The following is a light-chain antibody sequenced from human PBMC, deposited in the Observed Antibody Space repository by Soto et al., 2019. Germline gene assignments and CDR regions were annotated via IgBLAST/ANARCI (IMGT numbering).Light chain of an antibody. J-gene: IGLJ2*01. V-gene: IGLV2-14*01. CDR3: SSYTGSSAFVV. Sequence: QSVLTQPASVSGSPGQSITISCTGSSNDVGSYNFVSWYQQEPGKAPKLMIYEVSNRPSGVSNRFSGSKSANTASLTISGLQAEDEGDYYCSSYTGSSAFVVFGGGTKLTVL. CDR1: SNDVGSYNF. CDR2: EVS.